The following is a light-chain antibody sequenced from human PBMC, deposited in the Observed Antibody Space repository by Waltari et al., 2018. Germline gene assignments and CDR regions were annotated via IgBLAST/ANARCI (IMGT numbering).Light chain of an antibody. V-gene: IGLV2-8*01. CDR1: SRHVGSYNH. CDR3: SSYAGSNNLGV. Sequence: QYALTQPPPASGSPGPSVLLPCTATSRHVGSYNHVSWYQQHPGKAPKLMIYEVDKRPSGVPDRFSGSKSGNAASLTVSGLQAEDEADYYCSSYAGSNNLGVFGGGTKLTVL. J-gene: IGLJ2*01. CDR2: EVD.